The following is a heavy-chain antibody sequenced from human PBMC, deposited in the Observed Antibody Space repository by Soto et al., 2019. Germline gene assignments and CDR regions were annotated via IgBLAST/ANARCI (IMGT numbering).Heavy chain of an antibody. V-gene: IGHV6-1*01. J-gene: IGHJ5*02. Sequence: KQSQSLSLPCAISGDSVSSNSAAWNWIRQSPSRGLEWLGRTYYRSKWYNDYAVSGKSRITINPDTSKNQFSLQLNSVTSEETAVYYCARDSSGYGTYWFDPWGQGTLVTVSS. CDR3: ARDSSGYGTYWFDP. CDR2: TYYRSKWYN. CDR1: GDSVSSNSAA. D-gene: IGHD6-19*01.